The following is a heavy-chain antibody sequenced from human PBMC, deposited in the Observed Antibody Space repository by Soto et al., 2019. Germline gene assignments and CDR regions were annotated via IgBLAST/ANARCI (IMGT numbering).Heavy chain of an antibody. V-gene: IGHV3-7*03. J-gene: IGHJ6*02. CDR1: GFTFSSYW. CDR2: IKQDGSAK. D-gene: IGHD2-8*02. CDR3: AKSTGGTANGMDV. Sequence: PGGSLRLSCAASGFTFSSYWMNWVRQAPGKGLEWVANIKQDGSAKYYADSVKGRFTISRDNAKNSLYLQMSSLRAEDTALYYCAKSTGGTANGMDVWGQGTTVTVSS.